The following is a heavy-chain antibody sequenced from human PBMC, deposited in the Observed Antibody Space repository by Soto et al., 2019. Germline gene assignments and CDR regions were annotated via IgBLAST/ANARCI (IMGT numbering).Heavy chain of an antibody. Sequence: VQLLESGGGLVQPGGSLRLSCAASGFTFSNYAMSWVRQAPGKGLEWVSIISGSGGTTYHADSVKDRFTISRDNSKNTFFLQMNSLRAEDTAVYYCAKGVAVGFHFGSSTDRGFDPWGQGTLVTVSS. CDR1: GFTFSNYA. CDR3: AKGVAVGFHFGSSTDRGFDP. V-gene: IGHV3-23*01. D-gene: IGHD6-6*01. CDR2: ISGSGGTT. J-gene: IGHJ5*02.